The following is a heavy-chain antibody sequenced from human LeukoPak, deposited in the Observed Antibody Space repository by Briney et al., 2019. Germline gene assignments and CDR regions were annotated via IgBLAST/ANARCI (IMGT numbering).Heavy chain of an antibody. CDR2: INHSGST. D-gene: IGHD3-3*01. CDR3: AIGAEGLDY. CDR1: GGSFSGCY. V-gene: IGHV4-34*01. J-gene: IGHJ4*02. Sequence: SETLSLTCAVYGGSFSGCYWSWIRQPPGKGLEWIGEINHSGSTNYNPSLKSRVTISVDTSKNQFSLKLSSVTAADTAVYYCAIGAEGLDYWGQGTLVTVSS.